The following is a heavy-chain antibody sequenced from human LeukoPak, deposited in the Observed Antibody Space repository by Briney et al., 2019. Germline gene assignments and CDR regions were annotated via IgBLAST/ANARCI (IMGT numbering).Heavy chain of an antibody. CDR3: ARGMGSGSYSAAYYFDY. J-gene: IGHJ4*02. Sequence: ASVKVSCKASGYTFTSYDINWVRQATGQGLECVGCMNPNSGNTGYAQNFQGRVTITRNTSISTAYMELSSLRSEDTAVYYWARGMGSGSYSAAYYFDYWGQGTLVNVSS. D-gene: IGHD3-22*01. CDR1: GYTFTSYD. CDR2: MNPNSGNT. V-gene: IGHV1-8*01.